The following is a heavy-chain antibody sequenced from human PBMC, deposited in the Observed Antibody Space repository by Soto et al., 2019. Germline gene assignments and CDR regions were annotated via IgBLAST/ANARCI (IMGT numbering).Heavy chain of an antibody. CDR3: ARGPFCGDDCYFDV. Sequence: PSETLSLTCTDAGGSISGFYWNRVRQPAGKGLEWIGRIYSSGTTKYNPSLRNRVTMSVDTSTDQYSLNLASMTAADTAVYFCARGPFCGDDCYFDVWGQGTQVTVS. CDR1: GGSISGFY. J-gene: IGHJ4*02. D-gene: IGHD2-21*02. CDR2: IYSSGTT. V-gene: IGHV4-4*07.